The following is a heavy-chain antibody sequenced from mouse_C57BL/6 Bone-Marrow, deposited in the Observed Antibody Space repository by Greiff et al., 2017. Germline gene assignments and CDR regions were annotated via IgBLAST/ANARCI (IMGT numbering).Heavy chain of an antibody. CDR1: GYTFTSYW. J-gene: IGHJ3*01. Sequence: VQLQQSGAELVKPGASVKLSCKASGYTFTSYWMHWVKQRPGQGLEWIGSINPSSGYTKYTQKFKDKATLTADKSSNTAYMQLSSLTYEDSAVYDSARSSLYDGYYVGFAYWGQGTLVTVSA. D-gene: IGHD2-3*01. CDR2: INPSSGYT. CDR3: ARSSLYDGYYVGFAY. V-gene: IGHV1-7*01.